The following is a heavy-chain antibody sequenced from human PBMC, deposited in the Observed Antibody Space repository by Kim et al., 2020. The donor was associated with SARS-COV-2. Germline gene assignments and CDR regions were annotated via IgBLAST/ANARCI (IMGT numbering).Heavy chain of an antibody. D-gene: IGHD3-16*01. CDR1: GFTFNTYW. J-gene: IGHJ4*02. V-gene: IGHV3-7*03. CDR2: IREDGNLR. CDR3: ARDGWGGYLDS. Sequence: GGSLRLSCAASGFTFNTYWLSWVRQPPGKGLEWVANIREDGNLRGYADSVRGRFTISRDNAQSSVFLQMDSLRVDDTAVYYCARDGWGGYLDSWGQGSLVIVSS.